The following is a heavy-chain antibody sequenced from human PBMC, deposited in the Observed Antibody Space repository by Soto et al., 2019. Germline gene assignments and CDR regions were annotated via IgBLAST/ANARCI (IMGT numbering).Heavy chain of an antibody. CDR2: IDPSDSYT. CDR3: ARHLGSSSWPRL. CDR1: GYIFTSYW. V-gene: IGHV5-10-1*01. J-gene: IGHJ4*02. D-gene: IGHD6-13*01. Sequence: PVESLKISCKGSGYIFTSYWISCLLQMPGKGLEWMGRIDPSDSYTNYSPSFQGHVTISADKSISTAYLQWSSLKASDTAMYYCARHLGSSSWPRLWGQGTLVTVSS.